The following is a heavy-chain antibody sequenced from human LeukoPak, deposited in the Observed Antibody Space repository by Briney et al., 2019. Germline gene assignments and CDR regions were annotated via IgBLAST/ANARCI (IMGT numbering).Heavy chain of an antibody. CDR1: VFTFSSYV. J-gene: IGHJ6*02. CDR3: ARITMGDMDV. Sequence: PGGALRLSCSASVFTFSSYVMYWVRQAPGRGRDYASAISSNGGRTYYADSVKGRFTISRDNSKNTLYIQMSSLRTEDTAVYYCARITMGDMDVWGQGTPVTVSS. V-gene: IGHV3-64D*06. D-gene: IGHD3-10*01. CDR2: ISSNGGRT.